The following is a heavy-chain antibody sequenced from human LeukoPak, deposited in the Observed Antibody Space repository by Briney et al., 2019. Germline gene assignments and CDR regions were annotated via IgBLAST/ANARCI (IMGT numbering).Heavy chain of an antibody. D-gene: IGHD3-3*01. Sequence: AASVKVSCKASGYTFTGYYMHWVRQAPGQGLEWMGRINPNSGGTNYAQKFQGRVTMTRDTSISTAYMELSRLRSDDTAVYYCAREREIDYDFWSGYYSPACCDYWGQGTLVTVSS. J-gene: IGHJ4*02. V-gene: IGHV1-2*06. CDR1: GYTFTGYY. CDR2: INPNSGGT. CDR3: AREREIDYDFWSGYYSPACCDY.